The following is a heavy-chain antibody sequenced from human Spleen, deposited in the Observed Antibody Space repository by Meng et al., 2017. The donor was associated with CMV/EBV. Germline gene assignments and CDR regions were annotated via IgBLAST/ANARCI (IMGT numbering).Heavy chain of an antibody. CDR3: ARVRSRYNWNDDAF. J-gene: IGHJ4*02. D-gene: IGHD1-20*01. Sequence: NAYGYTVTDYYIHWVRQAPGQGLEWMGCIAPSTGATNYAQKFQVRVTMTRDTSITTSYMELSSLTSDDTAVYFCARVRSRYNWNDDAFWGQGTLVTVSS. CDR1: GYTVTDYY. V-gene: IGHV1-2*02. CDR2: IAPSTGAT.